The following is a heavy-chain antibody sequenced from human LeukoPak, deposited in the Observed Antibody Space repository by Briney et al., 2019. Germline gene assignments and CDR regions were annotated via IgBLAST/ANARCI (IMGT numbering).Heavy chain of an antibody. J-gene: IGHJ3*02. D-gene: IGHD5-12*01. V-gene: IGHV1-2*02. CDR1: GYTFTGYY. CDR3: ARVRKWLRLRNDAFDI. CDR2: INPNSGGT. Sequence: AASVKLNWKAAGYTFTGYYMHWGRQDTGQGPEWMGWINPNSGGTNYAQKFQGRVTMTRDTSISTAYMELSRLRSDDTAVYYCARVRKWLRLRNDAFDIWGQGTMVTVSS.